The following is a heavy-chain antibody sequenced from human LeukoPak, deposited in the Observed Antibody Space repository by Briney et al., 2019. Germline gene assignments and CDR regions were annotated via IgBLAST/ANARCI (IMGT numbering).Heavy chain of an antibody. J-gene: IGHJ4*02. CDR3: ASYVYSDYVL. D-gene: IGHD4-11*01. Sequence: GESLKISCKASRYSSASYWIAWVRQMPGKGLEWMGIIYPGDSDIIYSPSFQGQVTISADKSISTAYLQWSSLKASDTAMYYCASYVYSDYVLGGQGTLVTVSS. CDR1: RYSSASYW. V-gene: IGHV5-51*01. CDR2: IYPGDSDI.